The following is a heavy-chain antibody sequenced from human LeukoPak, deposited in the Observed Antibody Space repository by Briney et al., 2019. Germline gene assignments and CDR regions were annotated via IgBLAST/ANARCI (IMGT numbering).Heavy chain of an antibody. J-gene: IGHJ4*02. V-gene: IGHV1-69*01. CDR3: ARGLIPEYYYDSSLQYQFDY. CDR1: GGTFSSYA. Sequence: ASVKVSCKASGGTFSSYAISWVRQAPGQGLEWMGGIIPIFGTANYAQKFQGRVTITADESTSTAYMELSSLRSEDTAVYYCARGLIPEYYYDSSLQYQFDYWGQGTLVTVSS. CDR2: IIPIFGTA. D-gene: IGHD3-22*01.